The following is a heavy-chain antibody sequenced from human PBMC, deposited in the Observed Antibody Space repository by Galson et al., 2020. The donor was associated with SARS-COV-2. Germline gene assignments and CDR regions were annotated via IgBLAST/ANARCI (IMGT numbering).Heavy chain of an antibody. V-gene: IGHV4-38-2*02. J-gene: IGHJ2*01. CDR1: GFSISNGYF. CDR2: IYHSGST. Sequence: SETLSLTCTVSGFSISNGYFWGWIRQTPEKGLEWIGLIYHSGSTYYNPSLKSRVTISVATSKNQFSLKVTSVSAADTGVYYCARDRGVDGGISEDFDLWGRGTLVTVSS. CDR3: ARDRGVDGGISEDFDL. D-gene: IGHD2-15*01.